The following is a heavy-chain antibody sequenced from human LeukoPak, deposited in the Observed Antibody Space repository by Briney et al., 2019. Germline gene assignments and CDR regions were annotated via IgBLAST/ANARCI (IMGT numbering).Heavy chain of an antibody. J-gene: IGHJ4*02. D-gene: IGHD3-10*01. Sequence: SETLSLTCAVYGGSFSGYYWSWIRQPPGKGLEWIGEINHSGSTNYNPSLKSRVTISVDTSKNQFSLKLSSVTAADTAVHYCARGFYGSGSYYGYWGQGTLVTVSS. CDR1: GGSFSGYY. V-gene: IGHV4-34*01. CDR3: ARGFYGSGSYYGY. CDR2: INHSGST.